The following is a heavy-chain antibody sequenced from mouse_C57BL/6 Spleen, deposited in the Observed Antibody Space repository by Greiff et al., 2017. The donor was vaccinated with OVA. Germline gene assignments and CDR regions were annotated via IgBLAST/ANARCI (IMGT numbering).Heavy chain of an antibody. J-gene: IGHJ2*01. V-gene: IGHV5-17*01. CDR2: ISSGSSTI. CDR3: ARHYYGSVGY. Sequence: VQLQQSGGGLVKPGGSLKLSCAASGFTFSDYGMHWVRQAPEKGLEWVAYISSGSSTIYYADTVKGRFTISRDNAKNTLFLQMTSLRSEDTAMYYCARHYYGSVGYWGQGTTLTVSS. CDR1: GFTFSDYG. D-gene: IGHD1-1*01.